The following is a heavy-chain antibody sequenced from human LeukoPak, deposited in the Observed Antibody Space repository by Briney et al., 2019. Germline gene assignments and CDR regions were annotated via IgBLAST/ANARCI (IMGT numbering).Heavy chain of an antibody. D-gene: IGHD3-10*01. CDR1: GGSFSGYY. J-gene: IGHJ5*02. CDR3: AREKGKTYYYGSGSQDNWFDP. V-gene: IGHV4-34*01. Sequence: PSETLSLTCAVYGGSFSGYYWSWIRQPPGKGLEWIGEINHSGSTNYNPSLKSRVTISVDTSKNQFSLKLSSVTAADTAVYYCAREKGKTYYYGSGSQDNWFDPWGQGTLVTVSS. CDR2: INHSGST.